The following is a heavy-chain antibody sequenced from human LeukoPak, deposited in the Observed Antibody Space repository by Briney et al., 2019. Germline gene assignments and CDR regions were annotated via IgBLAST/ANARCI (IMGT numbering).Heavy chain of an antibody. D-gene: IGHD2-15*01. CDR1: GGSISSSSYY. Sequence: SETLSLTCTVSGGSISSSSYYWGWIRQPPGKGLEWIGSIYYSGSTYYNPSLKSRVTISVDTSKNQFSQKLSPVTAADTAVYYCARDLLGYCSGGSCYWFDPWGQGTLVTVSS. J-gene: IGHJ5*02. CDR3: ARDLLGYCSGGSCYWFDP. V-gene: IGHV4-39*07. CDR2: IYYSGST.